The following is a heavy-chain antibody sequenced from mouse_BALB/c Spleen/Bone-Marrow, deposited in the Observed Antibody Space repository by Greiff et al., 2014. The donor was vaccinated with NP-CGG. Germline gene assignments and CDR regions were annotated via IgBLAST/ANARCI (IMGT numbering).Heavy chain of an antibody. V-gene: IGHV1-67*01. D-gene: IGHD2-2*01. J-gene: IGHJ3*01. Sequence: QVQLQQSGPELVRPRVSVKISCKGSGYTFTDYAMHWVKQSHAKSLEWIGVISTYSGNTNYNQKFKGKATMTVDKSSSTAYMELARLTSEDSAIYYCARSGYGYDWFAYWGQGTLVTVSA. CDR2: ISTYSGNT. CDR3: ARSGYGYDWFAY. CDR1: GYTFTDYA.